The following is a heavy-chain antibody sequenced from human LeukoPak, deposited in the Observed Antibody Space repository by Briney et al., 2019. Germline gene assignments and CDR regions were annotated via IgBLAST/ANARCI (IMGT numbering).Heavy chain of an antibody. CDR1: GYSISSGYY. V-gene: IGHV4-38-2*02. CDR2: IYHSGST. J-gene: IGHJ3*02. Sequence: SETLSLTCTVSGYSISSGYYRGWIRQPPGKGLEWIGSIYHSGSTYYNPSLKSRVTISVDTSKNQFSLKLSSVTAADTAVYYCARYCSSTSCSADAFDIWGQGTMVTVSS. CDR3: ARYCSSTSCSADAFDI. D-gene: IGHD2-2*01.